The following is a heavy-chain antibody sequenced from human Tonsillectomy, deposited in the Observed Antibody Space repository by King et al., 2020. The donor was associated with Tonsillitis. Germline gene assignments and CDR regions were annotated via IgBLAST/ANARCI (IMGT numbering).Heavy chain of an antibody. V-gene: IGHV3-23*04. J-gene: IGHJ3*02. CDR3: AKLAMIVVVISWEVDAFDI. Sequence: VQLVESGGGLVQPGGSLRLSCAASGFTFSSYAMSWVRQAPGKGLEWVSAISGSGGSTYYADSLKGRFTISRDNSKNTLYLQMNSLRAEDTAVYYCAKLAMIVVVISWEVDAFDIWGQGTMVTVSS. CDR2: ISGSGGST. CDR1: GFTFSSYA. D-gene: IGHD3-22*01.